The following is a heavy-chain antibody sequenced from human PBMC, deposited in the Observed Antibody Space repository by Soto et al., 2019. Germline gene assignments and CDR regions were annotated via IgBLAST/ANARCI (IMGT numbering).Heavy chain of an antibody. CDR1: GFSFSTYG. J-gene: IGHJ6*02. D-gene: IGHD2-21*01. V-gene: IGHV3-30*18. Sequence: QVQLVESGGGVVQPGRSLRLSCAASGFSFSTYGMHWVRQAPGKGLEWVALISYDGSNKYYADSVKGRFTISRDNSKDTLDLQMASLRAEDTAVYYCAKGISRLYPYAMDVWGLGTPVTVSS. CDR2: ISYDGSNK. CDR3: AKGISRLYPYAMDV.